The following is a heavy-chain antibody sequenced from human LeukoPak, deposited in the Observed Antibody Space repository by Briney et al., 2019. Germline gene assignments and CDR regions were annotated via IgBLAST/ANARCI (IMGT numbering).Heavy chain of an antibody. CDR3: ARENDRYGRIDY. CDR1: GGSISSYY. Sequence: PSETLSLTCTVSGGSISSYYWSWVRQPPGKGLEWIGYVSYSGSTDYNPSLKSRVIISIDTSKNQFSLRLSSVTAADTAVYYCARENDRYGRIDYWGQGTQVTVSS. D-gene: IGHD5-18*01. V-gene: IGHV4-59*01. J-gene: IGHJ4*02. CDR2: VSYSGST.